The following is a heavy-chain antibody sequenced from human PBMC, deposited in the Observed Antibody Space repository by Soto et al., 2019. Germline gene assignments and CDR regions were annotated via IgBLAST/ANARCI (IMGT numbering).Heavy chain of an antibody. J-gene: IGHJ4*02. D-gene: IGHD3-3*01. Sequence: QLQLQESGPGLVKPSETLSLTCTVSGGSISSSSYYWGWIRQPPGKGLEWIGSIYYSGSTYYNPSLKSRVTISVDTSKNQFSLKLSSVTAADTAVYYCARRRRITIFGVVPSIGNYFDYWGQGTLVTVSS. V-gene: IGHV4-39*01. CDR1: GGSISSSSYY. CDR2: IYYSGST. CDR3: ARRRRITIFGVVPSIGNYFDY.